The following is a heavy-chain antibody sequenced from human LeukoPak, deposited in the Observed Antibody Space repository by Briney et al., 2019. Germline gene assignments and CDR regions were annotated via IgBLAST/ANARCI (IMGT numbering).Heavy chain of an antibody. Sequence: SETLSLTCAVYGGSFSGYYWSWIRQPPGKGLEWIGEINHSGSTNYNPSLKSRVTISVDTSKNQFSLKLSSVTAADTAVYYCARGHYDILTGYSRFDPWGQGTLVTVSS. CDR2: INHSGST. D-gene: IGHD3-9*01. CDR3: ARGHYDILTGYSRFDP. V-gene: IGHV4-34*01. J-gene: IGHJ5*02. CDR1: GGSFSGYY.